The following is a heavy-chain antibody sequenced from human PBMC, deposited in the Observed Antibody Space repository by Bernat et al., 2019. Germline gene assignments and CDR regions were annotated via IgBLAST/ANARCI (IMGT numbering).Heavy chain of an antibody. CDR1: GFTFTNAW. V-gene: IGHV3-15*07. CDR3: TTGARDYYYGMDV. J-gene: IGHJ6*02. Sequence: EVQLVASGGGLVKPGGSLRLSCSASGFTFTNAWMNWVRQAPGKGLEWVGRFKSRAGGGTTDYAAPVKGRFTVSRDDSKNTLYLQMNSLKTEDTAVYYCTTGARDYYYGMDVWGQGTMVTVS. D-gene: IGHD6-6*01. CDR2: FKSRAGGGTT.